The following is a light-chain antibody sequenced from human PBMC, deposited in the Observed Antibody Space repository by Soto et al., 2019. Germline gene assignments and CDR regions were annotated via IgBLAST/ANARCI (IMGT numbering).Light chain of an antibody. CDR2: SAS. CDR3: QHYTSYPNT. J-gene: IGKJ2*01. CDR1: QGISGY. Sequence: IQLTQSPSFLSASVGDRVTITCRASQGISGYLAWYQQKPGKAPDLLIYSASTLQSGVPLRFSGRGSGTEFTLTISSLQPEDCATYCCQHYTSYPNTSCQRTKVDI. V-gene: IGKV1-9*01.